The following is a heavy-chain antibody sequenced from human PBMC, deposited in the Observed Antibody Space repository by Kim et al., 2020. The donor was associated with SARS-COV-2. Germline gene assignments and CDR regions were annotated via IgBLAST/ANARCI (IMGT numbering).Heavy chain of an antibody. V-gene: IGHV4-39*01. CDR1: GGSISSSSYY. Sequence: SETLSLTCTVSGGSISSSSYYWGWIRQPPGKGLEWIGSIYYSGSTYYNPSLKSRVTISVDTSKNQFSLKLSSVTAADTAVYYCARQGRDYSSSIRVPFDYWGQGTLVTVSS. CDR3: ARQGRDYSSSIRVPFDY. D-gene: IGHD6-13*01. J-gene: IGHJ4*02. CDR2: IYYSGST.